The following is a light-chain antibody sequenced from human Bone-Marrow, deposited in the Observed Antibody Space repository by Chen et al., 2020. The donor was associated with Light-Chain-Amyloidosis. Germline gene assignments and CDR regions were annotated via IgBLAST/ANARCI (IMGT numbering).Light chain of an antibody. V-gene: IGKV4-1*01. CDR1: QSVLFSSNNKNY. CDR3: QQYHTTAYT. J-gene: IGKJ2*01. Sequence: DIVITQSPDSLAMSLRQRATINCKSSQSVLFSSNNKNYLSWYQQKPGQPPKLLIYWASTRESGVPDRFSGSGSGTDFTLTISSLQAEDVAVYYCQQYHTTAYTLGQGTKLEIK. CDR2: WAS.